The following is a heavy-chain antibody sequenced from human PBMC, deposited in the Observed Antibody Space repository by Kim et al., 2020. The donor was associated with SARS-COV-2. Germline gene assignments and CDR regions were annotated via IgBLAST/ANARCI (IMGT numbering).Heavy chain of an antibody. CDR1: GFTFSSYA. D-gene: IGHD3-22*01. CDR3: VPYYYDSSGYYFQAYFDY. J-gene: IGHJ4*02. V-gene: IGHV3-64D*09. CDR2: ISSNGGST. Sequence: GGSLRLSCSASGFTFSSYAMHWVRQAPGKGLEYVSAISSNGGSTYYADSVKGRFTISRDNSKNTLYLQMSSLRAEDTAVYYCVPYYYDSSGYYFQAYFDYWGQGTLVTVSS.